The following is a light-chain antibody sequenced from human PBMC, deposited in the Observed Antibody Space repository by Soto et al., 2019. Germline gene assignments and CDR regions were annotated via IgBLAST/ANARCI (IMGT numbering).Light chain of an antibody. J-gene: IGKJ2*01. CDR1: RSLVHSDGNTY. Sequence: EIVMTQTPPSSPVTLGQPASISCRSSRSLVHSDGNTYLSWLHQRPGQPPRLLIYRVSIRFSGVPDRFSGSGAGTDFTLKIARVEAEDVWVYYCMQATQIPHTFGQGTKLEI. V-gene: IGKV2-24*01. CDR3: MQATQIPHT. CDR2: RVS.